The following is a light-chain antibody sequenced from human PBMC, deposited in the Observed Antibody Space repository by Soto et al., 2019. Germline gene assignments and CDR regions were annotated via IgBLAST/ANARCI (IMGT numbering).Light chain of an antibody. CDR2: LNSDGSH. CDR3: QTWGSGIVV. CDR1: SGHSSYA. V-gene: IGLV4-69*01. J-gene: IGLJ2*01. Sequence: QLVLTQSPSASASLGASVKLTCTLSSGHSSYAIAWHQQQPEKGPRYLMKLNSDGSHSKGDGIPDRFSGSSSGAERYLTSTSLQSEDEADCYCQTWGSGIVVFGGGTKLTVL.